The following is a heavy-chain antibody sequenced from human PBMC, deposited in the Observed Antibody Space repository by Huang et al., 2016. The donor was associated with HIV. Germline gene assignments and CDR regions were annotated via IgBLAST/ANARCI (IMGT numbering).Heavy chain of an antibody. CDR2: VNEGGDI. J-gene: IGHJ5*02. CDR1: GESLGTYY. CDR3: ARRFRVAATRKWFDP. Sequence: QVQLQQWGAGLLKPSETLALTCAVYGESLGTYYWAWIRRPPGKGLQWSGEVNEGGDINYHPSLESRVTISVDTSRNQVSLTLTSMTAADTATYYCARRFRVAATRKWFDPWGQGTLVIVSS. V-gene: IGHV4-34*01. D-gene: IGHD3-10*01.